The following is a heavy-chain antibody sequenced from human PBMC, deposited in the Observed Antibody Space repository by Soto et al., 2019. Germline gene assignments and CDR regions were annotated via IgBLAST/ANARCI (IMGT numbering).Heavy chain of an antibody. CDR2: ISGSGGST. V-gene: IGHV3-23*01. CDR1: GFTFSSYA. Sequence: GGSLRLSCAASGFTFSSYAMSWVRQAPGKGLEWVSAISGSGGSTYYADSVKGRFTISRDNSKNTLYLQMNSLRAEDTAVYNCAKLSPIDVVVIPQGGDYFDSRGKGPPVTASS. CDR3: AKLSPIDVVVIPQGGDYFDS. D-gene: IGHD2-21*01. J-gene: IGHJ4*02.